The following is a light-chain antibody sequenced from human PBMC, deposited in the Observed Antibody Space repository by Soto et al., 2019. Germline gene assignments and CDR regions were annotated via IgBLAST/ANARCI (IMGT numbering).Light chain of an antibody. CDR2: EVT. Sequence: QSVLTQPPSASGSPGQSVTISCTGTSSDVGGYNYVSWYQQRPGKAPELIIYEVTKRPSGVPDRFSGSKSGNTASLTVSGLQAEDEADYYCNSYAGSNHVVFGGGTQLTVL. J-gene: IGLJ2*01. CDR3: NSYAGSNHVV. CDR1: SSDVGGYNY. V-gene: IGLV2-8*01.